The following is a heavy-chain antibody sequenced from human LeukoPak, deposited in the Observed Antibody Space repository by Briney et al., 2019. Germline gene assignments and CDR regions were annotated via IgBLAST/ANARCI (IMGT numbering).Heavy chain of an antibody. CDR3: ARSGYSYGKNAFDI. CDR2: IYYSGST. J-gene: IGHJ3*02. Sequence: SETLSLTCTVSGGSISSYYWSWIRQPPGKGLEWIGYIYYSGSTNYNPSLKSRVTISVDTSKNQFSLKLSSVTAADTAVYYRARSGYSYGKNAFDIWGQGTMVTVSS. D-gene: IGHD5-18*01. CDR1: GGSISSYY. V-gene: IGHV4-59*01.